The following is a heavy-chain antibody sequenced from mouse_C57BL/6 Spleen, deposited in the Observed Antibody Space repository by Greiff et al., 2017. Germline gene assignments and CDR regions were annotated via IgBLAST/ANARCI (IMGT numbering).Heavy chain of an antibody. CDR3: AREIYYGNTAPY. CDR2: IHPNSGST. Sequence: QVQLQQPGAELVKPGASVKLSCKASGYTFTSYWMHWVKQRPGQGLEWIGMIHPNSGSTNYNEKFKSKATLTVDKSSSTAYMQLSSLTSEDSAVYYCAREIYYGNTAPYWGQGTLVTVSA. V-gene: IGHV1-64*01. J-gene: IGHJ3*01. D-gene: IGHD2-1*01. CDR1: GYTFTSYW.